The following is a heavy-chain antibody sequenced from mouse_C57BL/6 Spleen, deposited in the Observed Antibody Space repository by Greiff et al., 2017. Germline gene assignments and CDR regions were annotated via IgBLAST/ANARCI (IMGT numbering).Heavy chain of an antibody. CDR3: ARNYGSSYVDYCDY. Sequence: VHVKQSGPELVKPGASVKISCKASGYSFTGYYLHWVKQSHGTILDEIGYLYPYNGVSSYNQKFKGKATLTVDKSSSTAYMELRSLTSEDSAVYYCARNYGSSYVDYCDYWGKGTTLTVSS. CDR2: LYPYNGVS. J-gene: IGHJ2*01. CDR1: GYSFTGYY. V-gene: IGHV1-31*01. D-gene: IGHD1-1*01.